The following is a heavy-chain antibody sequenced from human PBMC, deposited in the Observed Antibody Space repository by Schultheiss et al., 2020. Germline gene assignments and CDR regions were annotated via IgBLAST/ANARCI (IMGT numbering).Heavy chain of an antibody. Sequence: SVKVSCKASGGTFSSYAISWVRQAPGQGLEWMGGIIPIFGTANYAQKFQGRVTITADESTSTAYMELSSLRSDDTAFYYCARGLAVVAATHYYYYGMDVWGQGTTVTVAS. J-gene: IGHJ6*02. CDR1: GGTFSSYA. V-gene: IGHV1-69*13. D-gene: IGHD2-15*01. CDR3: ARGLAVVAATHYYYYGMDV. CDR2: IIPIFGTA.